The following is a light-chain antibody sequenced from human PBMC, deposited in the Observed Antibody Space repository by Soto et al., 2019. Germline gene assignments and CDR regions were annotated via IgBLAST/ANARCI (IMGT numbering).Light chain of an antibody. J-gene: IGKJ4*01. CDR3: QQFNNYPPLT. CDR2: DAS. CDR1: QGFSSA. Sequence: AIQLTQSPSSLSASLGDRVSITWRASQGFSSALAWYQQKPGKAPKLLIYDASSLENGVPLRFSGGGSGTDFTLTINSLQPEDFATYYCQQFNNYPPLTFGGGTKVDIK. V-gene: IGKV1D-13*01.